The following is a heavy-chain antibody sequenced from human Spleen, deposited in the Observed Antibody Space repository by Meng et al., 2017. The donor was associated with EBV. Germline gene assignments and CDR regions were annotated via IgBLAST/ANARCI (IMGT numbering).Heavy chain of an antibody. Sequence: HLQRRESGPGQVKHSETLSLPFTVSGDSISSFYYWGWIRQPPGRGLEWIGSVHYTGSTYYSPSLKSRVTVSVDTSKNQFSLRLTSVTAADTAVYYCARPFPSWQSPRLDPFGAWGQGTLVTVSS. J-gene: IGHJ5*02. V-gene: IGHV4-39*01. CDR2: VHYTGST. D-gene: IGHD6-19*01. CDR1: GDSISSFYY. CDR3: ARPFPSWQSPRLDPFGA.